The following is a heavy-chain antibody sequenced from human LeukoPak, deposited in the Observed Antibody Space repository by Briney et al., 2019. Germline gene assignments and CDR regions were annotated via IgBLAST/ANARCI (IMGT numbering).Heavy chain of an antibody. Sequence: SETLSLTCTVSGGSISSSSYYWGWIRQPPGKGLEWIGSIYYSGSTYYNPSLKSRVTISVDTSKNQFSLKLSSVTAADTAVYYCAGLPQITGTTIFDYWGQGTLVTVSS. V-gene: IGHV4-39*07. D-gene: IGHD1-20*01. CDR3: AGLPQITGTTIFDY. J-gene: IGHJ4*02. CDR1: GGSISSSSYY. CDR2: IYYSGST.